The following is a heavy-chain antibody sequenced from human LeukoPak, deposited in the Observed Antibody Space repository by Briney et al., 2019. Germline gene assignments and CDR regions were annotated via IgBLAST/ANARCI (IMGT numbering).Heavy chain of an antibody. CDR2: INHSGGT. V-gene: IGHV4-39*07. J-gene: IGHJ5*02. Sequence: PSETLSLTCTVSGGSISSSSYYWGWIRQPPGKGLEWIGEINHSGGTYYSPSLKSRVTISADTSKKQFSLKLRSVTAADTAVYYCARKGGGQLVNTRRWFDPWGQGTLVTVSS. CDR1: GGSISSSSYY. CDR3: ARKGGGQLVNTRRWFDP. D-gene: IGHD6-13*01.